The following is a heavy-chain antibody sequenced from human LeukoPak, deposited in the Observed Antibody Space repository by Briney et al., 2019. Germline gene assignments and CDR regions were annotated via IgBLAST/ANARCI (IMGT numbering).Heavy chain of an antibody. CDR1: GFSLTTSGVG. V-gene: IGHV2-5*01. CDR3: AHAYSNNWPPYYFDY. CDR2: IYSNGDN. J-gene: IGHJ4*02. Sequence: SGPTLVNPTQTLTLTCTFSGFSLTTSGVGVGWIRQPPGKALEWVALIYSNGDNRYSPPLESRLTITKDTSENQVVLTMTNMDPVDTATYYCAHAYSNNWPPYYFDYWGQGTLVTVSS. D-gene: IGHD6-13*01.